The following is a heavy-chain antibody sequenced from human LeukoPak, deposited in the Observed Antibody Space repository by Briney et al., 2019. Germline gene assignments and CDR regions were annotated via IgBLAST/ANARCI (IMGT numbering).Heavy chain of an antibody. CDR3: ARVRIAAAFDY. CDR2: INHSGST. CDR1: GGSFSGYY. J-gene: IGHJ4*02. D-gene: IGHD6-13*01. V-gene: IGHV4-34*01. Sequence: SETLSLTCAVYGGSFSGYYWSWIRQPPGKGLEWIGEINHSGSTNYNPFLKSRVTISVDTSKNQFSLKLSSVTAADTAVYYCARVRIAAAFDYWGQGTLVTVSS.